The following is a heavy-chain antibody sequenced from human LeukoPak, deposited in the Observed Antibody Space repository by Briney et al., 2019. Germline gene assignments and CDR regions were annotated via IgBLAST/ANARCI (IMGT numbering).Heavy chain of an antibody. Sequence: ESCPTLSKTTQTLTLTCTFSGFSLTTSGMCVSWICQPPVKALERLALIDWDDDKYYTTSLKTRLTISKDTSKNQVVLTMTNVDPVDSATYYCARATASVTTIVRAKYYFDNWGQETLVTVCS. V-gene: IGHV2-70*01. CDR2: IDWDDDK. D-gene: IGHD4-17*01. J-gene: IGHJ4*02. CDR1: GFSLTTSGMC. CDR3: ARATASVTTIVRAKYYFDN.